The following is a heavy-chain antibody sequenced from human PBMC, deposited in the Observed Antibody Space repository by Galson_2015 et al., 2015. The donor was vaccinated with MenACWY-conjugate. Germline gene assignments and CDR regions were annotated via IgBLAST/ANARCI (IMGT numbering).Heavy chain of an antibody. CDR1: GFTFSSYA. CDR2: ISYDGSNK. V-gene: IGHV3-30-3*01. Sequence: SLRLSCAASGFTFSSYAMHWVRQAPGKGLEWVAVISYDGSNKYYADSVKGRFTISRDNSKNTLYVQMNNLRAEDAALYYCATDQRQNYFDYWGQGTLATVSS. J-gene: IGHJ4*02. CDR3: ATDQRQNYFDY.